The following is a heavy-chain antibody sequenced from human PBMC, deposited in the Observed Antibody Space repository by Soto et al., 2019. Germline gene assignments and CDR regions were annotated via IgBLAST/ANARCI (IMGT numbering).Heavy chain of an antibody. Sequence: EVQLLESGGGLVQPGESLRLSCAASGFSFSTYAMYWVRQPPGKGLEWVSAISGIEGSTYYADSVKGRFTISRDDSKNTLYLQMNSLRAVDTAVYYCAKANDGYYFGYWGQGTLVTVSS. V-gene: IGHV3-23*01. CDR2: ISGIEGST. CDR1: GFSFSTYA. J-gene: IGHJ4*02. D-gene: IGHD1-1*01. CDR3: AKANDGYYFGY.